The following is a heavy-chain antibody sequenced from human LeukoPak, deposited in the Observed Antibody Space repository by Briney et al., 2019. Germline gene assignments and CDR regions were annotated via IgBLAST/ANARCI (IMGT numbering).Heavy chain of an antibody. D-gene: IGHD1-26*01. Sequence: MASETLSLTCTVSGGSISNDYCSWIRQPPGKGLEWIGYIYYSGSTNFSPSLKSRVTISVDTSKNQFSLKLSSVTAADTAVYYCARAPGEWELLLGFDYWGQGTLVTVSS. CDR2: IYYSGST. CDR1: GGSISNDY. CDR3: ARAPGEWELLLGFDY. V-gene: IGHV4-59*01. J-gene: IGHJ4*02.